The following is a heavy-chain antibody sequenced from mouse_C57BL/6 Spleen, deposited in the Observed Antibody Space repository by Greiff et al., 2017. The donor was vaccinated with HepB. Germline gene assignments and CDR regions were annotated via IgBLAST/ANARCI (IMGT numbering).Heavy chain of an antibody. CDR1: GFTFSDYG. V-gene: IGHV5-17*01. Sequence: EVQLVESGGGLVKPGGSLKLSCAASGFTFSDYGMHWVRQAPEKGLEWVAYISSGSSTIDFADTVKGRFTISRENVKNTLFLHMTSRRSEDTAMYYCARSSLYWGQGTLVTGSA. CDR2: ISSGSSTI. CDR3: ARSSLY. J-gene: IGHJ3*01.